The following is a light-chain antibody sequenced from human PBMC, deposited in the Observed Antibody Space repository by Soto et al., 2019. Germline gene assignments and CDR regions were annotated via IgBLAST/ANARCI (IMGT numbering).Light chain of an antibody. CDR2: DVT. V-gene: IGLV2-11*01. CDR3: CSYVGSYTSHV. CDR1: SSDVGGYNF. J-gene: IGLJ1*01. Sequence: QSALTQPRSVSGSPGQSVTISCTGTSSDVGGYNFVSWYQQHPGKAPKFMIYDVTKRPSGVPDRFSGSKSGNTASLTISGLQAGDEADYYCCSYVGSYTSHVFGTGTKLTVL.